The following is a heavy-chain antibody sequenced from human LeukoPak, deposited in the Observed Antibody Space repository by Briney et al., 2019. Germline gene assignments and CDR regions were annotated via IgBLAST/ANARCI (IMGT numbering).Heavy chain of an antibody. CDR2: IRYDGSNK. J-gene: IGHJ4*02. V-gene: IGHV3-30*02. Sequence: PGGSLRLSCAASGFTFSSYGMHWVRQAPGKGLEWVAFIRYDGSNKYYADSVKGRFTISRDNSKNTLYLQMNSLRAEDTAVYYCAKAASSGWYAFFDYWGQGTLVTVSS. CDR1: GFTFSSYG. CDR3: AKAASSGWYAFFDY. D-gene: IGHD6-19*01.